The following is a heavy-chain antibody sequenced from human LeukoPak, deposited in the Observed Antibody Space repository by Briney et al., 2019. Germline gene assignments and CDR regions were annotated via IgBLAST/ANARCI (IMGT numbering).Heavy chain of an antibody. CDR1: GGSISSDY. D-gene: IGHD4-11*01. Sequence: PSETLTLTCTVSGGSISSDYWGWIRQSPGKGLEWIGYIYYSGTTYYNPSLKSRVTMSVDTSKNQFSLRLSSLTDADTAFYYCARGFYSPHYWGQGNRVIVSS. CDR2: IYYSGTT. J-gene: IGHJ4*02. V-gene: IGHV4-59*01. CDR3: ARGFYSPHY.